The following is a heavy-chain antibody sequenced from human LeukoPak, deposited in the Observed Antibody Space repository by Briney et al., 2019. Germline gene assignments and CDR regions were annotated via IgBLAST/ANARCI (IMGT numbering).Heavy chain of an antibody. CDR3: ARIGGGRGESLHAFDI. Sequence: PGGSLRLSCAASGFTVSSNSMSWVRQAPGKGLEWVSLIYSGGTTYYADSVKGRFTISRDNSKNTLYLQMNSLRAEDTAVFYCARIGGGRGESLHAFDIWGQGTMVTVSS. CDR2: IYSGGTT. V-gene: IGHV3-53*01. J-gene: IGHJ3*02. D-gene: IGHD3-10*01. CDR1: GFTVSSNS.